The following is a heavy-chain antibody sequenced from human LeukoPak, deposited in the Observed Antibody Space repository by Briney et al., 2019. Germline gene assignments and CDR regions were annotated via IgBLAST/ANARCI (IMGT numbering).Heavy chain of an antibody. V-gene: IGHV4-31*03. D-gene: IGHD3-10*01. CDR3: ASQDFYLSGSPDAFDI. CDR2: TYSRGST. Sequence: PSQTLSLTCTVSGGSISSGGYYWSWIRQHPGKGLEWIGYTYSRGSTYYNPSLKSRVSISVDTSKNQFSLKLSSVTAADTAVYYCASQDFYLSGSPDAFDIWGQGTMVTVSS. CDR1: GGSISSGGYY. J-gene: IGHJ3*02.